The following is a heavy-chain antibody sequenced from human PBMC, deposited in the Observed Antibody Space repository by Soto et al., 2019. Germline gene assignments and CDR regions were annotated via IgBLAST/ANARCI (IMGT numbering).Heavy chain of an antibody. J-gene: IGHJ4*02. CDR1: GYTCTNYY. CDR2: INPSGGST. Sequence: QVQLVQSGAEVKKPGASVKVSCKASGYTCTNYYIHWVRQAPGQGLEWMGMINPSGGSTSYTRRFQGRVTPTRDTSTSPVYMELSSLRSEDTAVYYCARESQGSGWAWFDYWGQGTLVTVSS. V-gene: IGHV1-46*01. D-gene: IGHD6-19*01. CDR3: ARESQGSGWAWFDY.